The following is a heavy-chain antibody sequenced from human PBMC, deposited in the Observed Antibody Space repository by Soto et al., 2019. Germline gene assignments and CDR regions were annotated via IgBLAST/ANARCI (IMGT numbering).Heavy chain of an antibody. V-gene: IGHV1-69*02. J-gene: IGHJ6*01. CDR1: GGSFSSYI. D-gene: IGHD2-2*01. Sequence: SVKVSCNASGGSFSSYIVSWVRQAPGQGLEWMGRIIPVLGVEYYAQKFQGRVTITADKSTSTAYMELSSLRSEDTAVYYCAKFYTLAYATPSHSGMVVWGLEISVTASS. CDR2: IIPVLGVE. CDR3: AKFYTLAYATPSHSGMVV.